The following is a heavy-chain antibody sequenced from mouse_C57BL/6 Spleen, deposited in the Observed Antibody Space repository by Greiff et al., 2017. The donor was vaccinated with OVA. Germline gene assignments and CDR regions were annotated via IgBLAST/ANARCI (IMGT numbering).Heavy chain of an antibody. J-gene: IGHJ1*03. CDR2: IDPSDSYT. CDR1: GYTFTSYW. CDR3: ARRPSRGYFEV. Sequence: VQLQQPGAELVRPGTSVKLSCKASGYTFTSYWMHWVKQRPGQGLEWIGVIDPSDSYTNYNQKFKGKATLTVDTSSSTAYMHLSSLTSEDSAVYYSARRPSRGYFEVWGTGTTVTVSS. V-gene: IGHV1-59*01. D-gene: IGHD3-1*01.